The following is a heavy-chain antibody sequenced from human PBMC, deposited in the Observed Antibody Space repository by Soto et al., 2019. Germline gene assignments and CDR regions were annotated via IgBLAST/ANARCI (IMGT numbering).Heavy chain of an antibody. J-gene: IGHJ4*02. D-gene: IGHD1-26*01. CDR3: ANHPATSGPLGGYFAF. CDR2: IFHSGST. V-gene: IGHV4-39*01. Sequence: QLQLQQSGPGLVKPSETLSLTCTVSEGSVSSSSYYWGLIRQPPGKGLEWIGSIFHSGSTYYNPSIKSRVTIPVDTSKTHFSLQRTSGAAEDTAVYYCANHPATSGPLGGYFAFWAQGTLVTASS. CDR1: EGSVSSSSYY.